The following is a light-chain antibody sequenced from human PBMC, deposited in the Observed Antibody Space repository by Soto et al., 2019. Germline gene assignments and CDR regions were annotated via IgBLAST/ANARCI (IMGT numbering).Light chain of an antibody. CDR1: QTIGKY. Sequence: DIQMTQSPSSLSSSVGDIFTITCRASQTIGKYLNWYQQQPGKVPKLLIYDASYLEAGVPSRFRGSGSGTEFTLTISGLQPDDFATYHCQQYNTYFTFGGGTKVDIK. J-gene: IGKJ4*01. CDR2: DAS. V-gene: IGKV1-5*01. CDR3: QQYNTYFT.